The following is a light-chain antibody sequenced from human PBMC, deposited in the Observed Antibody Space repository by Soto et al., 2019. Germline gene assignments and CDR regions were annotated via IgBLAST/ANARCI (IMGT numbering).Light chain of an antibody. CDR1: NSDVGDYDY. Sequence: QSALTQPASVCGSPGQSITISCTGTNSDVGDYDYVSWYQQHPGKAPKLIIYEVSNRPSGVSNRFSGSKSGNTASLTVSGLQAEDEADYYCSSYTNSNTLVFGTGTKVTVL. V-gene: IGLV2-14*01. J-gene: IGLJ1*01. CDR2: EVS. CDR3: SSYTNSNTLV.